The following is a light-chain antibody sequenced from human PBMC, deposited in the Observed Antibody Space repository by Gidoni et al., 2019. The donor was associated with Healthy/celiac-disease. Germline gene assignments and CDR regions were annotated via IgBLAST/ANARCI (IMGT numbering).Light chain of an antibody. CDR1: SSDVGGYNY. CDR3: SSYAGSNNFVV. Sequence: QSALTQPPSASGSPGQSVTISCTGTSSDVGGYNYVSWYQQHPGKAPKLMIYEVSQRPSGVPDRFSGSKSGNTASLTVSGLQAEDEADYYCSSYAGSNNFVVFGGGTKLIVL. J-gene: IGLJ2*01. V-gene: IGLV2-8*01. CDR2: EVS.